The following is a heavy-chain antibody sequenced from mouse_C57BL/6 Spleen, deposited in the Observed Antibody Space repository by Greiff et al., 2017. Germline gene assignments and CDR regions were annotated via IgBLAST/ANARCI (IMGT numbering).Heavy chain of an antibody. D-gene: IGHD2-1*01. J-gene: IGHJ3*01. CDR3: GGNYGFAY. CDR2: IHPNSGST. V-gene: IGHV1-64*01. CDR1: GYTFTSYW. Sequence: QVHVKQPGAELVKPGASVKLSCKASGYTFTSYWMHWVKQRPGQGLEWIGMIHPNSGSTNYNEKFKSKATLTVDKSSSTAYMQLSSLTSEDSAVYYCGGNYGFAYWGQGTLVTVSA.